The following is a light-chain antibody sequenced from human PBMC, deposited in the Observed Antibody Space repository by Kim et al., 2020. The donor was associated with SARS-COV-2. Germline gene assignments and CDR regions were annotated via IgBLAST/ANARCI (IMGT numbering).Light chain of an antibody. CDR2: ANT. Sequence: GQRVTISCSGGNSNIGKTFVYWFQQLPGTAPKVLIYANTQRPSGVPDRFSGSKSGTSASLTISGLRSEDEADYYCAAWDDSLSGRLFGGGTQLTVL. CDR3: AAWDDSLSGRL. V-gene: IGLV1-47*02. CDR1: NSNIGKTF. J-gene: IGLJ3*02.